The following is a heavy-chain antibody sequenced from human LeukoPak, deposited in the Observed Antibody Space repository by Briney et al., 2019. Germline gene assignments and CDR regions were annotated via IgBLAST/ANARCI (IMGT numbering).Heavy chain of an antibody. Sequence: GGSLRLSCAASGFTFISYSMNWVRQAPGKGLEWVSSISSSSSYIYYADSVKGRFTISRDNAKNLLYLQMNSLRAEDMAVYYCVRDHSSRDAYNFKGLEFDYWGQGTLVTVSS. V-gene: IGHV3-21*01. J-gene: IGHJ4*02. CDR3: VRDHSSRDAYNFKGLEFDY. CDR2: ISSSSSYI. D-gene: IGHD5-24*01. CDR1: GFTFISYS.